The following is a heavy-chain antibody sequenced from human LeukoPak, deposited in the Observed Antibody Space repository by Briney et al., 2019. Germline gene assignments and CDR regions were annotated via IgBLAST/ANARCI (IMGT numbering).Heavy chain of an antibody. CDR2: ISFDGSNK. J-gene: IGHJ5*02. CDR3: AREELGSSLGFDP. D-gene: IGHD3-16*01. CDR1: GFTFSSYT. Sequence: GSLRLSCAASGFTFSSYTIHWVRQPPGKGLEWVAVISFDGSNKYYADSVKGRFTISRVNSKNTLYLQMNSLRAEDTAVYYCAREELGSSLGFDPWGQGTLVTVSS. V-gene: IGHV3-30-3*01.